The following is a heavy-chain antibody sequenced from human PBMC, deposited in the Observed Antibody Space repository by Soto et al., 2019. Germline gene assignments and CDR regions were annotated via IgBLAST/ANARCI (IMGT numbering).Heavy chain of an antibody. V-gene: IGHV3-30-3*01. D-gene: IGHD2-2*01. Sequence: QVQLVESGGGVVQPGRSLRLSCAASGFTFSSYAMHWVRQAPGKGLEGVAGISYDGSNKYYADSVKGRFTISRDNSKNTLYLQMNSLRAEDTAVYYCARPNLAYIVLVPAAMLAAFDIWGQGTMVTVSS. J-gene: IGHJ3*02. CDR2: ISYDGSNK. CDR1: GFTFSSYA. CDR3: ARPNLAYIVLVPAAMLAAFDI.